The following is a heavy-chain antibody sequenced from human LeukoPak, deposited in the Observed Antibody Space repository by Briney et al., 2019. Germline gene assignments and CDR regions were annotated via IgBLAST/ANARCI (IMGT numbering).Heavy chain of an antibody. CDR3: ARIGDYYYYGMDV. Sequence: GGSLRLSCAASGFTFSSYWMSWVRQAPGKGLEWVSYISSSGSTIYYADSVKGRFTISRDNAKNSLYLQMNSLRAEDTAVYYCARIGDYYYYGMDVWGQGTTVTVSS. CDR2: ISSSGSTI. CDR1: GFTFSSYW. J-gene: IGHJ6*02. V-gene: IGHV3-48*04. D-gene: IGHD5-24*01.